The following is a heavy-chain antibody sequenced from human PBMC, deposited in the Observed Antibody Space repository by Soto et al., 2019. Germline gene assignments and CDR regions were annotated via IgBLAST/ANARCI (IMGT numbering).Heavy chain of an antibody. V-gene: IGHV3-30*18. CDR2: ISYDGSNK. D-gene: IGHD2-2*01. J-gene: IGHJ5*02. CDR1: GFTFSSYG. Sequence: QVQLVESGGGVVQPGRSLRLSCAASGFTFSSYGMHWVRQAPXXXXXXXAVISYDGSNKYYADSVRGRFTISRDNSKNTLYLXMNSLRAEXXXVYXCAKDNCISTSCYRLYNWFDPWGQGTLVTVSS. CDR3: AKDNCISTSCYRLYNWFDP.